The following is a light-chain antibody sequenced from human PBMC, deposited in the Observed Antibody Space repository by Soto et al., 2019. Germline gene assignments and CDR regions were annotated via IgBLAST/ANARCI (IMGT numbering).Light chain of an antibody. CDR2: GAS. CDR3: QQYGSSPT. CDR1: QSVSSSY. J-gene: IGKJ4*01. Sequence: EIVLTQSPGTLSLSPGERATLSCRASQSVSSSYLAWYQQKPGQAPRLLIYGASSRATGIPDRFSGSGSRTDFTLTISRLEPEYFAVYYCQQYGSSPTFGGGTKVEIK. V-gene: IGKV3-20*01.